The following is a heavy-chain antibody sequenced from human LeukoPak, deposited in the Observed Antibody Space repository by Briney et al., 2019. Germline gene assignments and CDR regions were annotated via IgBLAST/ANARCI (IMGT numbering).Heavy chain of an antibody. D-gene: IGHD2-15*01. Sequence: ASVKVSCKASGYTFTSYGISWVRQAPGQGLEWMGWISAYNGNTNYAQKLQGRVTMTTDTSTSTAYMELRSLRSDDTAVYYCARDLACSGGSCPFDYWGQGTLVTVSS. CDR2: ISAYNGNT. CDR1: GYTFTSYG. V-gene: IGHV1-18*01. J-gene: IGHJ4*02. CDR3: ARDLACSGGSCPFDY.